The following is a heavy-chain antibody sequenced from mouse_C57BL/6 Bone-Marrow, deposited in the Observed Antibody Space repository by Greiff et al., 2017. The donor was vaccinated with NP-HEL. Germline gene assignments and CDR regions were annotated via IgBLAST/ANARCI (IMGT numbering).Heavy chain of an antibody. Sequence: QVQLQQPGTELVKPGASVKLSCKASGYTLTSYWMHWVKQRPGQGLEWIGNINPSNGGTNYNEKFKSKATLTVDKSSSTAYMQLSSLTSEDSAVYYCARWKVVAFYDYAMDYWGQGTSVTVSS. J-gene: IGHJ4*01. V-gene: IGHV1-53*01. D-gene: IGHD1-1*01. CDR3: ARWKVVAFYDYAMDY. CDR1: GYTLTSYW. CDR2: INPSNGGT.